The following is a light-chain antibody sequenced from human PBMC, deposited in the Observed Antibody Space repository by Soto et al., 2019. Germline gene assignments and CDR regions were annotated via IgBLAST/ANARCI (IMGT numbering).Light chain of an antibody. Sequence: EIVLTQSPGTLSLSPGERATLSCRASQSLRSSYLAWYQQKPGQAPRILIYAASSRATGIPDRFSGSGSETDFTLTISRLEPEDSAEYYCQQYDTSPRTFGQGTKVEI. J-gene: IGKJ1*01. V-gene: IGKV3-20*01. CDR3: QQYDTSPRT. CDR2: AAS. CDR1: QSLRSSY.